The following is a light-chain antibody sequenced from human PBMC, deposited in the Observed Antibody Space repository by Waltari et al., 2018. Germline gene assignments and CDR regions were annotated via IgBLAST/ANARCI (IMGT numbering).Light chain of an antibody. J-gene: IGLJ3*02. V-gene: IGLV2-14*03. CDR3: SSYTSSSTLRV. Sequence: QSALTQPASVSGSPGQSITISCTGTSSDVGGYNYVSWYQPHTGKAPKLIIYDVSNRPSGVSNRFSGSKSGNTASLTISGLQAEDEADYYCSSYTSSSTLRVFGGGTKLTVL. CDR2: DVS. CDR1: SSDVGGYNY.